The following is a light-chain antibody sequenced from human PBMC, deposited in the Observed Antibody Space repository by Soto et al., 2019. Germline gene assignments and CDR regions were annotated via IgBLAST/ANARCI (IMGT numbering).Light chain of an antibody. CDR2: EVS. J-gene: IGLJ1*01. V-gene: IGLV2-14*01. Sequence: QSALTQPASVSGSPGQSITISCTGTSNDVGTYNYVSWYQHQTGKAPRLIIYEVSNRPSGVSHRFSGSKSGHMASLNISGLQAEDEADYFCSSYTSSATTVFGTGTKVTVL. CDR3: SSYTSSATTV. CDR1: SNDVGTYNY.